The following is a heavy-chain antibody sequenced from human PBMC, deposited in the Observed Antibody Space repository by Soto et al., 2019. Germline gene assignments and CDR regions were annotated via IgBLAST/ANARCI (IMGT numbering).Heavy chain of an antibody. Sequence: GASVKVSCKASGGTFSSYTISWVRQAPGQGLEWMGIINPSGGSTSYAQKFQGRVTMTRDTSTSTVYMELSSLRSEDTAVYYCAREGSYDILTGYENYYGMDVWGQGTTVTV. J-gene: IGHJ6*02. CDR3: AREGSYDILTGYENYYGMDV. CDR1: GGTFSSYT. V-gene: IGHV1-46*03. D-gene: IGHD3-9*01. CDR2: INPSGGST.